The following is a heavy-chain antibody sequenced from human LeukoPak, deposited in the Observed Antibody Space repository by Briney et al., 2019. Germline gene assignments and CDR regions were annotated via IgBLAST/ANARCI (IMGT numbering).Heavy chain of an antibody. CDR3: ARVADYCSGGSCHWGYNRFDP. CDR2: MYPGKSDI. D-gene: IGHD2-15*01. CDR1: GYIFSNYW. Sequence: GESLKISCKTSGYIFSNYWIVWVRQMPGKGLEWMGIMYPGKSDIRYSPSFRGQVTISADKSISTAYLQWSSLKASDTAMYYCARVADYCSGGSCHWGYNRFDPWGQGTLVTVSS. V-gene: IGHV5-51*01. J-gene: IGHJ5*02.